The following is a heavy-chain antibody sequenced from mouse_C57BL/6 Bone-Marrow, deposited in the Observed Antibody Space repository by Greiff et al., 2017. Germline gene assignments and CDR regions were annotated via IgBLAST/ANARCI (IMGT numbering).Heavy chain of an antibody. J-gene: IGHJ2*01. CDR2: SYPRSGNT. D-gene: IGHD1-1*01. V-gene: IGHV1-81*01. CDR1: GYTFTSYG. CDR3: ARRELVARGNY. Sequence: QVQLQQSGAELARPGASVKLSCKASGYTFTSYGISWVKQRTGQGLEWIGESYPRSGNTYYNEKFKGKATLTADKSSSTAYMELRSLTSEDSAVYFCARRELVARGNYWGQGTTLTVSS.